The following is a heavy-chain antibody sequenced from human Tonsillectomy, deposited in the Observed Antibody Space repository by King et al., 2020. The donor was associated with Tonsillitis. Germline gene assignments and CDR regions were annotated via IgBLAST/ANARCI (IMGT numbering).Heavy chain of an antibody. V-gene: IGHV3-30*02. CDR2: IRYDGSHT. CDR1: GFSFSNYG. J-gene: IGHJ4*02. D-gene: IGHD4-11*01. Sequence: QLVQSGGGVVQPGGSLRLSCAASGFSFSNYGVHWVRQAPGKGLEWVAFIRYDGSHTYYADSVKGRLTISRDKSKNTLYLQMNSLRVEDTAVYYCAKDNPSTLTSPIDYWGQGTLVTVSS. CDR3: AKDNPSTLTSPIDY.